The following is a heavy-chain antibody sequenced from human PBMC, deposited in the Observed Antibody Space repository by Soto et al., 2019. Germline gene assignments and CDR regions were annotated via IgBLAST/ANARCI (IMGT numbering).Heavy chain of an antibody. Sequence: SETLSLTCAVYGGSFSGYYWSWIRQPPGKGLEWIGEINHSGSTNYNPSLKSRVTISVDTSKNQFSLKLSSVTAADTAVYYCARDIAAAGTSDYWGQGTPVTV. V-gene: IGHV4-34*01. CDR1: GGSFSGYY. CDR3: ARDIAAAGTSDY. D-gene: IGHD6-13*01. CDR2: INHSGST. J-gene: IGHJ4*02.